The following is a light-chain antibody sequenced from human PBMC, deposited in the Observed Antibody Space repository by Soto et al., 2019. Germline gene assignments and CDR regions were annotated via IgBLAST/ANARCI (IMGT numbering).Light chain of an antibody. CDR1: QSVSSY. CDR2: DAS. J-gene: IGKJ1*01. V-gene: IGKV3-11*01. Sequence: EIVLTQSPATLSLSPGERATLSCRASQSVSSYVAWYQQKPGQAPRLLIYDASNRATGVPARFSGSGSGTDFTLTIRSLEPEDFAVYYCQKRNNWPGTFGQGTKVEIK. CDR3: QKRNNWPGT.